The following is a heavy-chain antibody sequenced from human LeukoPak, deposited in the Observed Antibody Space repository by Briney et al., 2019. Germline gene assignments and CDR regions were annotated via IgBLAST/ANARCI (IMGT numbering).Heavy chain of an antibody. D-gene: IGHD6-19*01. CDR3: ATSSGWYSYYFDY. CDR2: ISWNSGSI. CDR1: GFTFDDYA. V-gene: IGHV3-9*01. J-gene: IGHJ4*02. Sequence: PGGSLRLSCAASGFTFDDYAMHWVRQAPGKGLEWVSGISWNSGSIGYADSVKGRFTISRDNAKNSLYLQMNSLRAEDTALYYCATSSGWYSYYFDYWGQGTLVTVSS.